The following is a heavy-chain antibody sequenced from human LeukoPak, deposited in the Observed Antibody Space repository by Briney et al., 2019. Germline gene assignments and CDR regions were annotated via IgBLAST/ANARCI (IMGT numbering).Heavy chain of an antibody. CDR2: INHSGST. Sequence: PSETLSLTCAVYGGSFSGYYWSWIRQPPGKGLEWIGEINHSGSTNYNPSLKSRVTISVDTSKNQFSLKLSSVTAADTAVYYCAGGLGAWLFGVSAFDIWGQGTMVTVSS. D-gene: IGHD3-22*01. J-gene: IGHJ3*02. CDR1: GGSFSGYY. V-gene: IGHV4-34*01. CDR3: AGGLGAWLFGVSAFDI.